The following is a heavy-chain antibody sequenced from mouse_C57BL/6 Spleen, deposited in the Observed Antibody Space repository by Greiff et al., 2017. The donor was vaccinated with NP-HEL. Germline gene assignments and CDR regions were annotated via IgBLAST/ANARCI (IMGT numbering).Heavy chain of an antibody. D-gene: IGHD2-4*01. CDR3: ARFDYDVGVYYAMDY. J-gene: IGHJ4*01. CDR1: GYTFTSYW. V-gene: IGHV1-55*01. CDR2: IYPGSGST. Sequence: QVQLQQPGAELVKPGASVKMSCKASGYTFTSYWITWVKQRPRQGLEWIGDIYPGSGSTNYNEKFKSKATLTVDTSSSTAYMQLSSLTSEDSAVYYCARFDYDVGVYYAMDYWGQGTSVTVSS.